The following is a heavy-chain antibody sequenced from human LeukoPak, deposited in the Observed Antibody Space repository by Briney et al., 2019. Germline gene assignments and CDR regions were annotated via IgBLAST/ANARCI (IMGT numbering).Heavy chain of an antibody. CDR3: AKGLWDYYGSGIMYYTMDV. V-gene: IGHV3-30*18. J-gene: IGHJ6*02. CDR1: GFTFSSYG. D-gene: IGHD3-10*01. Sequence: PGGSLRLSCAASGFTFSSYGMHWVRQAPGKGLEWVAVISYDGSNKYYADSVKGRFTISRDNSKNTLYLQVNSLRAEDTAVYYCAKGLWDYYGSGIMYYTMDVWGQGTTVTVSS. CDR2: ISYDGSNK.